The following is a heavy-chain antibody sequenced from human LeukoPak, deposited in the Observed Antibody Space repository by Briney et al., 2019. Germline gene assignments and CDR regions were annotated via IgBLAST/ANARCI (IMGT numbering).Heavy chain of an antibody. CDR2: IKQDGSEK. V-gene: IGHV3-7*01. D-gene: IGHD5-18*01. Sequence: GGSLRLSCAACGFTFSSYWMSWVRQAPGKGLKRVANIKQDGSEKYYVDSVKGRFTISRDNAKNSLYLQMNSLRAEDTAVYYCARLRGYSYGYIVDYWGQGTLVTVSS. CDR3: ARLRGYSYGYIVDY. J-gene: IGHJ4*02. CDR1: GFTFSSYW.